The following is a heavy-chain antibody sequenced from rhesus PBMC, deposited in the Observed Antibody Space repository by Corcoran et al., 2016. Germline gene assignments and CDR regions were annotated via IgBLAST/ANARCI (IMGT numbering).Heavy chain of an antibody. CDR2: IIPLGGIT. CDR3: ARGQYDFDY. D-gene: IGHD2-15*01. V-gene: IGHV1-198*02. CDR1: GFTFSSYA. J-gene: IGHJ4*01. Sequence: QVPLVQSGAEVKKPRASVKVSCEASGFTFSSYAISWVRQAPGQGLEWMGVIIPLGGITNYAEKFQRRVTITADTSTSTAYMELSSLRSEDTAVYYCARGQYDFDYRGQGVLVTVSS.